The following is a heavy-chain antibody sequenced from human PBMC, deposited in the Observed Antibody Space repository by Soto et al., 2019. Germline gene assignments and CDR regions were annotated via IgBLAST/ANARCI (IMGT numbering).Heavy chain of an antibody. Sequence: GGSLRLSCAASGFTFSSYGMHWVRQAPGKGLEWVAVIWYDGSNKYYADSVKGRFTISRGNSKNTLYLQMNSLRAEDTAVYYCARDPYSSSWYSFYYYMDVWGKGTTVTVSS. V-gene: IGHV3-33*01. CDR2: IWYDGSNK. CDR3: ARDPYSSSWYSFYYYMDV. J-gene: IGHJ6*03. D-gene: IGHD6-13*01. CDR1: GFTFSSYG.